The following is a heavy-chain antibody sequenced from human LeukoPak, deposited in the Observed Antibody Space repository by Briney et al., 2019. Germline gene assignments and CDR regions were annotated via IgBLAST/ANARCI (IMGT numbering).Heavy chain of an antibody. CDR2: IIPIFGRG. V-gene: IGHV1-69*05. Sequence: ASVKVSCKGSGGTVISYGISWGRQAQGQGQEWMGRIIPIFGRGNYEQKFQGRGTITTDESTSTAYMELSSLRSEDTAVYYCARNGHFDWSAPNWFDPWGQGTLVTVSS. CDR1: GGTVISYG. D-gene: IGHD3-9*01. CDR3: ARNGHFDWSAPNWFDP. J-gene: IGHJ5*02.